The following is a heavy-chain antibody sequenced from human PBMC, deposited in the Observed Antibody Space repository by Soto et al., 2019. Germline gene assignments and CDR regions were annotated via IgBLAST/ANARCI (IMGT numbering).Heavy chain of an antibody. Sequence: GGSLRLSCAASGFTFSDYYMSWIRQAPGKGLEWVSYISSSSSDTNYADSVRGRFTISRDNAKNSLYLQMNGPRAEDTAVYYCVRDIARVGDTYYYDYWGQGTLVTVS. CDR2: ISSSSSDT. CDR3: VRDIARVGDTYYYDY. D-gene: IGHD1-26*01. J-gene: IGHJ4*02. V-gene: IGHV3-11*06. CDR1: GFTFSDYY.